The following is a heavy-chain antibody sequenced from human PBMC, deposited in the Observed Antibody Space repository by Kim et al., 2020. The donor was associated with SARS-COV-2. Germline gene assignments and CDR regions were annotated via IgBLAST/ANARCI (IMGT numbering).Heavy chain of an antibody. J-gene: IGHJ4*02. CDR3: ARDLIVGATTRDY. Sequence: YNPSLKSRVTISVDTSKNQFSLKLSSVTAADTAVYYCARDLIVGATTRDYWGQGTLVTVSS. D-gene: IGHD1-26*01. V-gene: IGHV4-39*07.